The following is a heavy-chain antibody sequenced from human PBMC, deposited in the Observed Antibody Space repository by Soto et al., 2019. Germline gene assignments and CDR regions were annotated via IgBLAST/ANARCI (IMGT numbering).Heavy chain of an antibody. D-gene: IGHD6-13*01. CDR1: GGSISSGGYS. CDR3: ARPPPGAFSAAASDY. CDR2: IYHSGST. Sequence: SETLSLTCTVSGGSISSGGYSWSWIRQPPGKGLEGIGYIYHSGSTYYNPSLKSRVTISVGRSKNQFSLKLSSVTAADTAVYYCARPPPGAFSAAASDYWGQGTLVTVSS. J-gene: IGHJ4*02. V-gene: IGHV4-30-2*01.